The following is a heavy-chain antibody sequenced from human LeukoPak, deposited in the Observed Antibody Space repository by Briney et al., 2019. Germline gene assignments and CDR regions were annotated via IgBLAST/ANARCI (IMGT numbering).Heavy chain of an antibody. Sequence: SETLSLTCAVYGGSFSGYYWSWIRQPPGKGLEWIGEINHSGSTNYNPSLKGRVTISVDTSKNQFSLKLSSVTAADTAVYYCARERGGWLRFNYFDYWGQGTLVTVSS. CDR1: GGSFSGYY. CDR2: INHSGST. J-gene: IGHJ4*02. CDR3: ARERGGWLRFNYFDY. V-gene: IGHV4-34*01. D-gene: IGHD5-12*01.